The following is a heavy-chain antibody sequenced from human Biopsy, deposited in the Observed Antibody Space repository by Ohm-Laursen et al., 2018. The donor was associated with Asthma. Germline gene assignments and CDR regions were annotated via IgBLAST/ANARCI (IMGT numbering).Heavy chain of an antibody. CDR3: ARGDSSYWSHYYFDY. V-gene: IGHV3-53*01. J-gene: IGHJ4*02. Sequence: GSLRLSCTASGFAVSRDHMFWVRQAPGKGLEWVSVIYSGGTSHTADSVRGRFTISRDYSKNTLYLQMHSLRAEDTAVYYCARGDSSYWSHYYFDYWGQGTLVTASS. D-gene: IGHD3-22*01. CDR2: IYSGGTS. CDR1: GFAVSRDH.